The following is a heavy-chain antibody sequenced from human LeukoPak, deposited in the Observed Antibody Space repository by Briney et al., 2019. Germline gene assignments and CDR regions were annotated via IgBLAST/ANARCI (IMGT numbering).Heavy chain of an antibody. D-gene: IGHD6-13*01. CDR2: IYYSGST. CDR3: ARDGPRAAAGYNWFDP. V-gene: IGHV4-59*01. Sequence: PSETLSLTCTVSGGSISSYYWSWIRQPPGKALEWIGYIYYSGSTNYNPSLKSRVTISVDTSKNQFSLKLSSVTAADTAVYYCARDGPRAAAGYNWFDPWGQGTLVTVSS. CDR1: GGSISSYY. J-gene: IGHJ5*02.